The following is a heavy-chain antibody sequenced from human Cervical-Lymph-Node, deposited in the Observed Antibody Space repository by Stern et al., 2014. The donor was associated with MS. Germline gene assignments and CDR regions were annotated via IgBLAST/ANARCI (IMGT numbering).Heavy chain of an antibody. D-gene: IGHD2-2*01. Sequence: VQLVESGGGVVQPGGSLRLSCEASGFTFRKFAMHFVRPPPGKVLQWAAAGAFEGNIKYYTESVKGRFAISRDNLNNILYLQMDGLRPEDTALYFCARSSRAIVPAAVDLPDTWGQGMLVTVSS. CDR2: GAFEGNIK. CDR1: GFTFRKFA. CDR3: ARSSRAIVPAAVDLPDT. V-gene: IGHV3-30*09. J-gene: IGHJ5*02.